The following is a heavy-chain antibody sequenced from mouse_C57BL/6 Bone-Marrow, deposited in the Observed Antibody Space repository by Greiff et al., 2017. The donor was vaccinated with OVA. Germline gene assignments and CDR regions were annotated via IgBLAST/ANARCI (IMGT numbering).Heavy chain of an antibody. Sequence: EVKLMESGGDLVKPGGSLKLSCAASGFTFSSYGMPWVRQTPDKRLEWVATISSGGSYTYYPDSVKGRFTISRDNAKNTLYLQMSSLKSEDTAMYYCAIKYYCAMDYWGQGTSVTVSS. V-gene: IGHV5-6*01. CDR3: AIKYYCAMDY. J-gene: IGHJ4*01. CDR1: GFTFSSYG. CDR2: ISSGGSYT.